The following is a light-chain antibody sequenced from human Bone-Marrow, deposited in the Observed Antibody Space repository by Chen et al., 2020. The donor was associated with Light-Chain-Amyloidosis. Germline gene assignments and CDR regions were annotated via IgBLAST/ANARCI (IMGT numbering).Light chain of an antibody. Sequence: VLPLSPATLSLSPGERATLECRSSQTLSTHLVWYQQKPGQVPRLLIYDASTRATGIPARFSGSGSGTDFTLSISSLEAEDFAVYYCQHRGGWPPLSFGGGTKIEIK. CDR3: QHRGGWPPLS. CDR1: QTLSTH. J-gene: IGKJ4*01. CDR2: DAS. V-gene: IGKV3-11*01.